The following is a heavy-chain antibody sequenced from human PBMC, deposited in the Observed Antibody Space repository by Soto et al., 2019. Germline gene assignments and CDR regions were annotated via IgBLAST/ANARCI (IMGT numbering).Heavy chain of an antibody. Sequence: ASVKVSCKASGYTFTDYYLHWVRQAPGQGLEWMGWINPKSGATHYSQKFQGWVTVTRDTSISTANMEVSRLTSDDTAVYYCAKGGYGYGGYYYGMDVWGQGTTVTVSS. V-gene: IGHV1-2*04. D-gene: IGHD3-16*01. CDR2: INPKSGAT. CDR3: AKGGYGYGGYYYGMDV. CDR1: GYTFTDYY. J-gene: IGHJ6*02.